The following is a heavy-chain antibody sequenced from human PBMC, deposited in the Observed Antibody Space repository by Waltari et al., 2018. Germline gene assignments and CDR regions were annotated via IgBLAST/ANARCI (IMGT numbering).Heavy chain of an antibody. CDR3: ASPSGDPPYYYGMDV. V-gene: IGHV1-69*05. CDR1: GGTFSRHA. D-gene: IGHD2-15*01. J-gene: IGHJ6*02. CDR2: IIPIFGTA. Sequence: QVQLVQSGAEVQKPGSSVKVSCKPSGGTFSRHAISWVRQAPGQGLEWMGGIIPIFGTANYAQKCQGRVTITTDESTSTAYMELSSLRSEDTAVYYCASPSGDPPYYYGMDVWGQGTTVTVSS.